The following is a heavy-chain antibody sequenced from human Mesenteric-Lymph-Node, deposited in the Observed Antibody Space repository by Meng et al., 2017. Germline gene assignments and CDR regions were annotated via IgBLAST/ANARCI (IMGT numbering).Heavy chain of an antibody. Sequence: VELGRCGAGVKKPGSSVKVPCKASGGTFSSYAISWVRQAPGQGLEWMGGIIPIFGTANYAQKFQGRVTITADESTSTAYMELSSLRSEDTAVYYCARSSYGEQNRKFDYWGQGTLVTVSS. CDR3: ARSSYGEQNRKFDY. CDR1: GGTFSSYA. J-gene: IGHJ4*02. D-gene: IGHD4-17*01. V-gene: IGHV1-69*01. CDR2: IIPIFGTA.